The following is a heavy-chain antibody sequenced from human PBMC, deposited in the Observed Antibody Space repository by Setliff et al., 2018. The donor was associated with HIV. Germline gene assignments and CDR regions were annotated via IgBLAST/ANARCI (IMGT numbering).Heavy chain of an antibody. Sequence: GGSLRLSCTASGFAFNNYIMDWVRQAPGKGLEWISSISARSTSMYFADSVRGRFTISRDNARNSLYLQMNNLRAEDTAVYYCARDFGYFDEYGDYYYMDVWGKGTTVTVSS. J-gene: IGHJ6*03. CDR1: GFAFNNYI. D-gene: IGHD3-22*01. CDR2: ISARSTSM. V-gene: IGHV3-21*01. CDR3: ARDFGYFDEYGDYYYMDV.